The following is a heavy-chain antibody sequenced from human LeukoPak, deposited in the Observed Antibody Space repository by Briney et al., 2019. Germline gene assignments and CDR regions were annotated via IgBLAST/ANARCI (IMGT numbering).Heavy chain of an antibody. J-gene: IGHJ6*01. CDR2: VDDTGST. CDR1: GDSITMYY. Sequence: PSETLSLTCSVSGDSITMYYWTWIRQPPGKGLEWFGYVDDTGSTNFNPSLNGRVSISRDTTNNLFSLTLRSVTAAATAAYFCARGRVLSSTWYSIFCYYFVMDVW. V-gene: IGHV4-59*01. CDR3: ARGRVLSSTWYSIFCYYFVMDV. D-gene: IGHD3-3*02.